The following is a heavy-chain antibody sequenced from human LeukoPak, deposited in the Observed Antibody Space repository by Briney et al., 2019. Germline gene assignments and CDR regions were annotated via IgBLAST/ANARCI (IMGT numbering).Heavy chain of an antibody. CDR1: GYTVTSYG. D-gene: IGHD3-9*01. CDR3: ARDVMGYDILTGFDP. J-gene: IGHJ5*02. V-gene: IGHV1-18*01. CDR2: ISAYNGNT. Sequence: ASGKVSCKASGYTVTSYGISWVRQAPGQGLEWMGWISAYNGNTNYAQKLQGRVTMTTDTSTSTAYMELRSLRSDDTAVYYCARDVMGYDILTGFDPWGQGTLVTVSS.